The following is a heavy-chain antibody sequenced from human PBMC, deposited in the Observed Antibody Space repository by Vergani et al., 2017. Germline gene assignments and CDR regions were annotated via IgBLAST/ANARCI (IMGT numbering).Heavy chain of an antibody. CDR1: GFTFSLYW. CDR2: IRDDGGDR. D-gene: IGHD2-21*02. J-gene: IGHJ4*02. Sequence: EVQLVESGGDLVEPGGSLRLSCEASGFTFSLYWMSWVRQTPGKRLEWVANIRDDGGDRVYADSVRGRFAISRDNTRKLLYLEINSLRAEDTAVYHCVRDGVAGRSGDPDFDYWGQGTMVTVSS. CDR3: VRDGVAGRSGDPDFDY. V-gene: IGHV3-7*01.